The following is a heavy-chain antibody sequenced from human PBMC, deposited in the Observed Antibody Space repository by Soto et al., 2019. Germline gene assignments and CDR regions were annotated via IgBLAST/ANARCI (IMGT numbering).Heavy chain of an antibody. D-gene: IGHD2-2*01. J-gene: IGHJ4*02. CDR3: AREETSCYDY. V-gene: IGHV3-21*01. CDR1: GFTFSSYS. CDR2: ISSSSSYI. Sequence: GGSLRLSCAASGFTFSSYSMNWVRQAPGKGLEWVSSISSSSSYIYYADSVKGRFTISRDNAKNSLYLQMNSLRVEDTAVYYCAREETSCYDYWGQGTLVTVSS.